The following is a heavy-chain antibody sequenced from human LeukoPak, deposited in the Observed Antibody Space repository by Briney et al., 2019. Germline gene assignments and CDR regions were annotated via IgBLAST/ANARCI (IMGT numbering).Heavy chain of an antibody. CDR3: ARATYDSSGYYRYYFDY. D-gene: IGHD3-22*01. CDR1: GFTSSIYA. Sequence: RRCLRLSCAASGFTSSIYAMSCVRPPPGNVLDWVSSISGSGGSTYYADSVKGRFTISRDNSKNTLYLQMNSLRAEDTAVYYCARATYDSSGYYRYYFDYWGQGTLVTVSS. V-gene: IGHV3-23*01. CDR2: ISGSGGST. J-gene: IGHJ4*02.